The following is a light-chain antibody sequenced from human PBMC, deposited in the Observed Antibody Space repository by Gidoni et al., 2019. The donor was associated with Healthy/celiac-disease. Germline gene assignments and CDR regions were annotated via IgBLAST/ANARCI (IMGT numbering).Light chain of an antibody. CDR1: QSVSSN. CDR3: QQYNNWPPT. V-gene: IGKV3-15*01. CDR2: GAS. Sequence: EIVMTQSPATLSVSPGERATLSSRPSQSVSSNLAWYQQKPGQAPRLLIYGASTRATGIPARFSGSGSGTEFTLTISSLQSEDFAVYYCQQYNNWPPTFGQGTKVEIK. J-gene: IGKJ1*01.